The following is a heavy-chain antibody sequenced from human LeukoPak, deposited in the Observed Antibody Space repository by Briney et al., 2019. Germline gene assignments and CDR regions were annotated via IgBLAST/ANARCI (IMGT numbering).Heavy chain of an antibody. Sequence: GGSLRLSCAASGFTFSSYAVGWVRQAPGKGLECVSAISGGGDSTYYADSVKGRFTISRDNSKNTLYLQMNSLRAEDTAVYYCANDRWGQPYRAPDYWGQGTLVTVSS. J-gene: IGHJ4*02. CDR2: ISGGGDST. D-gene: IGHD3-16*01. CDR3: ANDRWGQPYRAPDY. V-gene: IGHV3-23*01. CDR1: GFTFSSYA.